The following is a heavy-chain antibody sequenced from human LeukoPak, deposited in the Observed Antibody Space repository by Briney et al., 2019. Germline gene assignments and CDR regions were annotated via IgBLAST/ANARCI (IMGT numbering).Heavy chain of an antibody. Sequence: KKSGPTLVNPTQTLTLTCTFSGFSLSTSGVGVGWIRQPPGKALEWLALIYWDDDKRYGPSLKSRLTITKDTSKNQVVLTMTNMDPVDTATYYCAHIDNHGSGSYYIAYFDYWGQGTLVTVSS. CDR1: GFSLSTSGVG. CDR2: IYWDDDK. J-gene: IGHJ4*02. V-gene: IGHV2-5*05. D-gene: IGHD3-10*01. CDR3: AHIDNHGSGSYYIAYFDY.